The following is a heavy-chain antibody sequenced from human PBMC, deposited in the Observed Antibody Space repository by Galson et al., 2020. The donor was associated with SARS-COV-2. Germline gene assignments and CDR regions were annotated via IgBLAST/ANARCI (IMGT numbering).Heavy chain of an antibody. V-gene: IGHV1-8*02. J-gene: IGHJ4*02. CDR2: MNPNSGNT. CDR3: ARGTKPSDY. Sequence: ASVKVSCKASGYSFTTYDINWVRQAAGQGLEWMGWMNPNSGNTGYAQKFQGRVTMTRDTSIDTAYMELTSLISEDTAMYFCARGTKPSDYWSQGTRVTVSS. CDR1: GYSFTTYD.